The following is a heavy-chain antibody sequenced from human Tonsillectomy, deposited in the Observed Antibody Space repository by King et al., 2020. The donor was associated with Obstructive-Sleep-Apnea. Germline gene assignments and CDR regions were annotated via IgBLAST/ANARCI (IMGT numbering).Heavy chain of an antibody. CDR3: AKILRVGTPYYYYGMDV. J-gene: IGHJ6*02. Sequence: VQLVESGGGLVKPGGSLSLSCAASGFTFNYAWMSWVRQAPGKGLEWVGRIKSKTDGGTTDYAAPVKGRFTISRDDSKTMFYLQMNSLKTEDTAVYYCAKILRVGTPYYYYGMDVWGQGTTVTVSS. V-gene: IGHV3-15*01. CDR1: GFTFNYAW. CDR2: IKSKTDGGTT. D-gene: IGHD1-7*01.